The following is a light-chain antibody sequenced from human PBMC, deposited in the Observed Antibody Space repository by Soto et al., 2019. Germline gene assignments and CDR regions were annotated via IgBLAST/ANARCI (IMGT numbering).Light chain of an antibody. Sequence: EIVLTQSPATLSLSPGERATLSCRASQTVTSSLAWYQQKPGQAPRLLIYAVSNRATGIPARFSGSGSGTDFTLTISSLEPEDFAVYYCQQRHNWPRTFGQGTKVEVK. CDR1: QTVTSS. CDR2: AVS. CDR3: QQRHNWPRT. J-gene: IGKJ1*01. V-gene: IGKV3-11*01.